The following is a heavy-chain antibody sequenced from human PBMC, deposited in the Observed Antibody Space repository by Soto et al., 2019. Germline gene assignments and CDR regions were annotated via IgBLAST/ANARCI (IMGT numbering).Heavy chain of an antibody. CDR3: ARGVLRFLEWLLYPDAFDI. D-gene: IGHD3-3*01. CDR1: GYTFTSYG. J-gene: IGHJ3*02. CDR2: ISAYNGNT. V-gene: IGHV1-18*04. Sequence: QVQLVQSGAEVKKPGASVKVSCKASGYTFTSYGISWVRQAPGQGLEWMGWISAYNGNTNYAQKLQDRVTMTTDTSTSTAYMELRSLRSDDTAVYYCARGVLRFLEWLLYPDAFDIWGQGTMVTVS.